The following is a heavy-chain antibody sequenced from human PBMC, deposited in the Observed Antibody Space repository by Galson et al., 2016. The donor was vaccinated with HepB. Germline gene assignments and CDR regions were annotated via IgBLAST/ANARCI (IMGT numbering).Heavy chain of an antibody. CDR2: ISGSGDST. CDR1: GFTFSSSA. D-gene: IGHD3-22*01. Sequence: SLRLSCAASGFTFSSSAMSWVRQAPGKGLEWVSAISGSGDSTYYGDSVKGQFAISRDNSKNTVYLQMSGLRAEDTAVYYCAKEMKVVATVGFDPWGQGTLVTVSS. V-gene: IGHV3-23*01. J-gene: IGHJ5*02. CDR3: AKEMKVVATVGFDP.